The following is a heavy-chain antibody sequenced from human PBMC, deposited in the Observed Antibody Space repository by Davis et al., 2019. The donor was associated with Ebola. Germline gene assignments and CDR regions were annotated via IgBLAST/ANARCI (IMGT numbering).Heavy chain of an antibody. Sequence: AASVKVSCKASGYTFTSYAMHWVRQAPGQRLEWMGWINAGNGNTNYAQKLQGRVTMTTDTSTSTAYMELRSLRSDDTAVYYCARDQFQNYSNYAQVRFDPWGQGTLVTVS. V-gene: IGHV1-3*01. CDR3: ARDQFQNYSNYAQVRFDP. J-gene: IGHJ5*02. CDR1: GYTFTSYA. D-gene: IGHD4-11*01. CDR2: INAGNGNT.